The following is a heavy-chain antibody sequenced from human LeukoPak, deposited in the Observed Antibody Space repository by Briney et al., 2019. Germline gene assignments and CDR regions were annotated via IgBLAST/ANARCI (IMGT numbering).Heavy chain of an antibody. Sequence: SETLSLTCAVYGGSFSGYYWSWIRQPPGKGLGWIGEINHSGSTNYNPSLKSRVTISVDTSKNQFSLKLSSVTAADTAVYYCARVGYDILTGSDYWGQGTLVTVSS. CDR2: INHSGST. CDR1: GGSFSGYY. CDR3: ARVGYDILTGSDY. J-gene: IGHJ4*02. V-gene: IGHV4-34*01. D-gene: IGHD3-9*01.